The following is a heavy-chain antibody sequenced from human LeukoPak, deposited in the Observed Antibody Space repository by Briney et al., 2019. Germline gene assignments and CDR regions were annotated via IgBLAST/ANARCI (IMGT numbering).Heavy chain of an antibody. J-gene: IGHJ4*02. CDR1: GFTVSTYY. V-gene: IGHV3-53*01. Sequence: GGSLRLSCAASGFTVSTYYMTWVRQAPGKGLECVSVIYSGGSTYYADSVKGRFTVSRDNSKNTLYLQMNSLRAEDTAMYYCARGLGYCTSTTCLLPFNYWGQGTLVTVSS. D-gene: IGHD2-2*01. CDR2: IYSGGST. CDR3: ARGLGYCTSTTCLLPFNY.